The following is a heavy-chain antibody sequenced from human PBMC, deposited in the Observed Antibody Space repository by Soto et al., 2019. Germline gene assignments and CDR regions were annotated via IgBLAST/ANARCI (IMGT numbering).Heavy chain of an antibody. V-gene: IGHV4-59*01. CDR1: GGSISSYY. D-gene: IGHD1-1*01. Sequence: QVQLQESGPGLVKPSETLSLTCTVSGGSISSYYWSWIRQPPGKGLEWIGYIYYSGSTNYNPSLKGRVTISVDTYKNQFSLKMSSVTAADTAVYYCARLATRYYFDYWGQGTLVTVSS. CDR3: ARLATRYYFDY. J-gene: IGHJ4*02. CDR2: IYYSGST.